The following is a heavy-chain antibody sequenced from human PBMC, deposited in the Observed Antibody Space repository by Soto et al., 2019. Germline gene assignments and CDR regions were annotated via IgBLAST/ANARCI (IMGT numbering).Heavy chain of an antibody. CDR3: ARAEITIFGVVVWGYYYYGMDA. Sequence: ASVKVSCKASGYTFTSYDINWVRQATGQGLEWMGWMNPNSGNTGYAQKFQGRVTMTRNTSISTAYMELSSLRSEDTAVYYCARAEITIFGVVVWGYYYYGMDAWGQGTTVTVSS. D-gene: IGHD3-3*01. V-gene: IGHV1-8*01. CDR2: MNPNSGNT. J-gene: IGHJ6*02. CDR1: GYTFTSYD.